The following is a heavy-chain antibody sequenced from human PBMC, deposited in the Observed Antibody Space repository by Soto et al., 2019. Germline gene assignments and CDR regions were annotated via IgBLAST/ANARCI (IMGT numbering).Heavy chain of an antibody. CDR1: GFTFSSYG. Sequence: HPGGSLRLSCAASGFTFSSYGMHWVRQAPGKGLEWVAVISYDGSNKYYADSVKGRFTISRDNSKNTLYLQMNSLRAEDTAVYYCAKDRVYSGRNVEALYYYYYGMEVWGQGTTVTVSS. CDR3: AKDRVYSGRNVEALYYYYYGMEV. V-gene: IGHV3-30*18. CDR2: ISYDGSNK. J-gene: IGHJ6*02. D-gene: IGHD2-15*01.